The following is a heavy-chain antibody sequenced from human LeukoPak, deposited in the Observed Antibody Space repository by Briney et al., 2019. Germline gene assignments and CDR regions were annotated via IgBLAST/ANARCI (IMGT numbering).Heavy chain of an antibody. Sequence: SQTLSLTCTVSGGSIGSGGYYWSWIRQHPGKGLEWIGYIYYSGSTYYNPSLKSRVTISVDTSKNQFSLKLSSVTAADTAVYYCASAVGQQLVDNWFDPWGQGTLVTVSS. CDR3: ASAVGQQLVDNWFDP. CDR1: GGSIGSGGYY. V-gene: IGHV4-31*03. CDR2: IYYSGST. D-gene: IGHD6-13*01. J-gene: IGHJ5*02.